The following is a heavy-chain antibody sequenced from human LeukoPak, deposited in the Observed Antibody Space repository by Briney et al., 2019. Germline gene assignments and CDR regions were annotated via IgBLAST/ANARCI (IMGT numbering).Heavy chain of an antibody. V-gene: IGHV1-69*13. CDR1: GGTFSDFA. J-gene: IGHJ4*02. CDR3: ATNDRNSWYSDS. CDR2: IIPIIGSP. Sequence: SVEVSCKASGGTFSDFAISWLRQAPGQGLEWMGGIIPIIGSPNYAQKFQGRVTITADESTYTAYMELSSLRSQDTAVYYCATNDRNSWYSDSWGQGTLVTVSS. D-gene: IGHD6-13*01.